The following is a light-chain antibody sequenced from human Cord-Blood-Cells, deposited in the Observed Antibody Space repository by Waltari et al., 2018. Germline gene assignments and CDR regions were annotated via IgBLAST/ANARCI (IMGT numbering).Light chain of an antibody. CDR1: PSVSSY. V-gene: IGKV3-11*01. Sequence: IVLTQSPATLSLSPGERATLSCRASPSVSSYLAWYQQKPGQAPRLLIYDASNRATGIPARFSGSGSGTDFTLTISSLEPEDFAVYYCQQRSNWPPWTFGQGTKVEIK. J-gene: IGKJ1*01. CDR2: DAS. CDR3: QQRSNWPPWT.